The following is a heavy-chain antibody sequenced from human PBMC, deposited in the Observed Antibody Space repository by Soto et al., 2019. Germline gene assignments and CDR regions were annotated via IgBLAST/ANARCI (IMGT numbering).Heavy chain of an antibody. V-gene: IGHV4-39*01. CDR3: ARLPSRHLVDY. CDR2: MFYGVST. J-gene: IGHJ4*02. D-gene: IGHD3-3*02. CDR1: GSSINSSGYY. Sequence: PSETLSLTCTVSGSSINSSGYYWGWIHQPPGKGLEWIGSMFYGVSTYYNPSLKSRVTVSVDTSKNQFSLNLRSVTAADTAVYYCARLPSRHLVDYWGQGTLVTVSS.